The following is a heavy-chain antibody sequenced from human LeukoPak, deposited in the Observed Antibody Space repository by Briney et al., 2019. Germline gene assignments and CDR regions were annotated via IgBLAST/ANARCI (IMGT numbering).Heavy chain of an antibody. V-gene: IGHV4-34*01. CDR2: INHSGST. CDR3: ARRKGKRYFDWTIYPTYYFDY. D-gene: IGHD3-9*01. Sequence: SETLSLTCAVYGGSFSGYYWSWIRQPPGKGLEWIGEINHSGSTNYNPSLKSRVTISVDTSKNQFSLKLSSVTAADTAVYYCARRKGKRYFDWTIYPTYYFDYWGQGTLVTVSS. CDR1: GGSFSGYY. J-gene: IGHJ4*02.